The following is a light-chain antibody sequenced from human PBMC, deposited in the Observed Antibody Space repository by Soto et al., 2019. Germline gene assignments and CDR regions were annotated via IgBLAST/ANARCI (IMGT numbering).Light chain of an antibody. CDR3: QQGYSSPPT. Sequence: DIQMTQSPSTLSGSVGDRVTITCRASQTISSWLAWYQQKQGKAPKLLIYKASTLKSGVPSRFSVSRSGPDLTITISSLQPEDGETDYGQQGYSSPPTFGQGTKVDI. J-gene: IGKJ1*01. CDR2: KAS. CDR1: QTISSW. V-gene: IGKV1-5*03.